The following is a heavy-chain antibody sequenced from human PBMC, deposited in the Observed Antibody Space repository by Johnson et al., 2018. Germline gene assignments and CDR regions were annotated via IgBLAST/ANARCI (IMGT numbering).Heavy chain of an antibody. CDR1: GFTFSSYG. J-gene: IGHJ6*02. CDR3: ARMQSPYYYYYDMDV. Sequence: QVQLVESGGGVVQPGRSLRLSCAASGFTFSSYGMHWVRQTPGKGLEWVAVISYDGSKGYYADSVKGRFASSRDNPKKTLYLQMNSLRAEDTAVYYCARMQSPYYYYYDMDVWGQGTTVTVYS. V-gene: IGHV3-30*03. CDR2: ISYDGSKG.